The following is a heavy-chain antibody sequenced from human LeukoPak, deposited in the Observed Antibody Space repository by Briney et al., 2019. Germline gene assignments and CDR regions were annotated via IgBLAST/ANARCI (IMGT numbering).Heavy chain of an antibody. CDR2: INPNSGGT. CDR3: ARGGTIFGVVIGFDP. D-gene: IGHD3-3*01. Sequence: ASVKVSCKASGYTFTSYGISWVRQAPGQGLEWMGWINPNSGGTNYAQKFQGGVTMTRDTSISTAYMELSRLRSDDTAVYYCARGGTIFGVVIGFDPWGQGTLVTVSS. J-gene: IGHJ5*02. V-gene: IGHV1-2*02. CDR1: GYTFTSYG.